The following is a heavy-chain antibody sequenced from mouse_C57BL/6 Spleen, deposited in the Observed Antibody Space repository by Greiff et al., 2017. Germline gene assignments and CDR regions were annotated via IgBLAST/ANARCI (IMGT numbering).Heavy chain of an antibody. J-gene: IGHJ4*01. Sequence: VQLQQSGPVLVKPGASVKMSCKASGYTFTDYYMNWVKQSHGKSLEWIGVINPYNGGTSYNQKFKGKATLTVDKSSSTTYMELNSLTSEDSEVYYCARRVGLRGAMDYWGQGTSVTVSS. V-gene: IGHV1-19*01. CDR3: ARRVGLRGAMDY. D-gene: IGHD1-1*01. CDR2: INPYNGGT. CDR1: GYTFTDYY.